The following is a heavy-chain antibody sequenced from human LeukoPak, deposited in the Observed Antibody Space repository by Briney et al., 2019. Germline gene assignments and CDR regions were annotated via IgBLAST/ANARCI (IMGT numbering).Heavy chain of an antibody. CDR1: GFTYSSYA. J-gene: IGHJ4*02. D-gene: IGHD1-26*01. V-gene: IGHV3-20*03. CDR2: INWNGGST. Sequence: GGSLRLSSAASGFTYSSYAMSWGRQAPGKGLEWVSGINWNGGSTGYADSVKGRFTISRDNAKNSLYLQMNSLRAEDTALYYCARGTLNAGAPAFDYWGQGTLVTVSS. CDR3: ARGTLNAGAPAFDY.